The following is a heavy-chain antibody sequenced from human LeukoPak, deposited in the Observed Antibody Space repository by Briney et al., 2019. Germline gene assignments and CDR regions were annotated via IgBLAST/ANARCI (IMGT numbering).Heavy chain of an antibody. D-gene: IGHD5-18*01. Sequence: SETLSLTCAVYGGSFSGYYWSWIRQPPGKGLEWIGEINHSGSTNYNPSLKSRVTISVDTSKNQFSLKLSSVTAADTAVYYCARGGPEGGYSYGYPYWGQGTLVTVSS. V-gene: IGHV4-34*01. CDR3: ARGGPEGGYSYGYPY. CDR1: GGSFSGYY. J-gene: IGHJ4*02. CDR2: INHSGST.